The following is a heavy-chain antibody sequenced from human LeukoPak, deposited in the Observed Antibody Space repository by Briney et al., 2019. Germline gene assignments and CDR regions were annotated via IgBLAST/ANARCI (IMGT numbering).Heavy chain of an antibody. CDR2: LFSGGSA. V-gene: IGHV3-53*01. CDR1: GFTVSSNS. CDR3: ARFHRGWYFDY. J-gene: IGHJ4*02. D-gene: IGHD2-15*01. Sequence: PGGSLRLSCVASGFTVSSNSMNWVRQAPGKGLEWVSILFSGGSALYADSVKGRFTISRDNYKNTLYLQMNSLRAEDTAVYYCARFHRGWYFDYWGQGTLVTVSS.